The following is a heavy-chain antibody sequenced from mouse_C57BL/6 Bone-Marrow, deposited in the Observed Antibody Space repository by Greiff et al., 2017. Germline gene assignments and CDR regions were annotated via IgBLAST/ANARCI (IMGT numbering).Heavy chain of an antibody. D-gene: IGHD1-1*01. Sequence: EVKLMESGPGLVKPSQSLSLTCSVTGYSITSGYYWNWIRQFPGNKLEWMGYISYDGSNNYNPSLKNRISITRDTSKNQFFLKLNSVTTEDTATYYCARGVITTVVATGGVYAMDYWGQGTSVTVSS. CDR3: ARGVITTVVATGGVYAMDY. V-gene: IGHV3-6*01. J-gene: IGHJ4*01. CDR1: GYSITSGYY. CDR2: ISYDGSN.